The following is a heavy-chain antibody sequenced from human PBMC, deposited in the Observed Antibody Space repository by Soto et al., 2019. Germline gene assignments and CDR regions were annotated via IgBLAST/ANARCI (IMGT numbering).Heavy chain of an antibody. CDR1: GGSISSGGYY. Sequence: SETLSLTCTVSGGSISSGGYYWSWIRQHPGKGLEWIGYIYYSGSTYYNPSLKSRVTISVDTSKNQFSLKLSSVTAADTAVYYCASIDCSSTSCRLDVWGKGTTVTSPQ. CDR3: ASIDCSSTSCRLDV. D-gene: IGHD2-2*01. J-gene: IGHJ6*04. V-gene: IGHV4-31*03. CDR2: IYYSGST.